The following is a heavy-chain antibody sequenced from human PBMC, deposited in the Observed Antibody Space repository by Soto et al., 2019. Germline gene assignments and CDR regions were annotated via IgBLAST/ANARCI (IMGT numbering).Heavy chain of an antibody. CDR1: GGSISSSSYY. D-gene: IGHD3-3*01. CDR3: ARSGSFWSGYYTDTYFDY. V-gene: IGHV4-39*01. CDR2: IYYSGST. Sequence: SETLSLTCTVSGGSISSSSYYWGWIRQPPGKGLEWIGSIYYSGSTYYNPSLKSRVTISVDTSKNQFSLKLSSVTAADTAVYYCARSGSFWSGYYTDTYFDYWGQGTLVTVSS. J-gene: IGHJ4*02.